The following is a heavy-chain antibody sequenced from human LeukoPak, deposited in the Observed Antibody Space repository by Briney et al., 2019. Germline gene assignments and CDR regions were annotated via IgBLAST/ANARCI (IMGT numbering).Heavy chain of an antibody. CDR3: ARGYDFWSGYWGN. V-gene: IGHV4-31*03. J-gene: IGHJ4*02. Sequence: SQTLSLTCTVSGGSISSGGYYWSWIRQHPGKGLEWIGYIYYSGSTYYNPSLKSRVTISVDTSKNQFSLKLSSVTAADTAVYYCARGYDFWSGYWGNWGQGTLVTVSS. D-gene: IGHD3-3*01. CDR1: GGSISSGGYY. CDR2: IYYSGST.